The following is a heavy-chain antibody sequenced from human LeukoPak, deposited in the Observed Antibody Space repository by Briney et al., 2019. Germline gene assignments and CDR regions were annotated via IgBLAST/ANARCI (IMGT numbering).Heavy chain of an antibody. J-gene: IGHJ5*02. D-gene: IGHD4-17*01. V-gene: IGHV4-4*07. CDR3: ARDLIDYGDYDRPSNWFDP. CDR1: GGSLSSYY. Sequence: SETLSLTRTVSGGSLSSYYWRWIRQSAGKGLEWIGRIYTSGSTNYNPSLKSRVTMSVDTSKNQFSLKLSSVTAADTAVYYCARDLIDYGDYDRPSNWFDPWGQGTLVTVSS. CDR2: IYTSGST.